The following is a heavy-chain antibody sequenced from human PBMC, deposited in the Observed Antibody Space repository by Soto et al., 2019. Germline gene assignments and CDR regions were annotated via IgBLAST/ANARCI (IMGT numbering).Heavy chain of an antibody. Sequence: PGGSLRLSCVASGFDFSTYAMSWVRQAPGKGLEWVSVIGEGGVSRVYADAVKGRFTISRDNSKNTLYLQMTSLRVDDTAMYYCARDSVTRVSSDIPGMDVWGQGTTVTAP. CDR2: IGEGGVSR. D-gene: IGHD3-10*01. V-gene: IGHV3-23*01. CDR3: ARDSVTRVSSDIPGMDV. CDR1: GFDFSTYA. J-gene: IGHJ6*02.